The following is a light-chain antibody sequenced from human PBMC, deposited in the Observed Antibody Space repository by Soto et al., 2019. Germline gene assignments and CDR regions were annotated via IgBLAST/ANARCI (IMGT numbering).Light chain of an antibody. CDR2: GAS. CDR1: QSINNRY. J-gene: IGKJ3*01. CDR3: QQFGSSPGFT. Sequence: EIVLTQSPGTLSLSPGERATLSCRASQSINNRYLAWYQQKPGQAPGLLIYGASSRATGIPDRFIGSGSGTDFTLTISRLEPEDFAVYYCQQFGSSPGFTFGPGTKVDIK. V-gene: IGKV3-20*01.